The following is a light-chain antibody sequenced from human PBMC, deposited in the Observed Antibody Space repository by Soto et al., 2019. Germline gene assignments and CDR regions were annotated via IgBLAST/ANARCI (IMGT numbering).Light chain of an antibody. CDR3: SSYSGTNNYV. CDR2: EVT. Sequence: QSALTQPPSASGSPGQSVTISCTGTSSEVGGYNFVSWYQQHPGKAPKLIIYEVTKRPSGVPDRFSGSKSGNTASLTVSGLQAEDEADYYCSSYSGTNNYVFGTGTKVTVL. J-gene: IGLJ1*01. CDR1: SSEVGGYNF. V-gene: IGLV2-8*01.